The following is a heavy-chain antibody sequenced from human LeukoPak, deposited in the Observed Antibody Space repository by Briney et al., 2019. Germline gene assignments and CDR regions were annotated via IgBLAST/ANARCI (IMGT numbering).Heavy chain of an antibody. Sequence: PSETLSLTCTVSGGSISSGSYYGSWIRQPAGKGLEWIGRIYTSGSTNYNPSLKSRVTISVDTSKNQFSLKLSSVTAADTAVYYCAGGFGVDSSGWYGGFDYWGQGTLVTVSS. J-gene: IGHJ4*02. V-gene: IGHV4-61*02. CDR1: GGSISSGSYY. CDR3: AGGFGVDSSGWYGGFDY. D-gene: IGHD6-19*01. CDR2: IYTSGST.